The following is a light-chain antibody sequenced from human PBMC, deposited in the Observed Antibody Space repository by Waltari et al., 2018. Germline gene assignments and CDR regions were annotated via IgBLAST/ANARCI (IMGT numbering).Light chain of an antibody. V-gene: IGKV3-15*01. J-gene: IGKJ2*01. CDR3: QQFNTGYS. CDR2: DAS. CDR1: RALASN. Sequence: EIVMTQSPATLSVSPGGGATPSCRASRALASNVAWYQQRPGQPLRLLIFDASTRATGIPERFSGSWSGPEFTLTISSLQSEDSAVYFCQQFNTGYSFGQGTKLEI.